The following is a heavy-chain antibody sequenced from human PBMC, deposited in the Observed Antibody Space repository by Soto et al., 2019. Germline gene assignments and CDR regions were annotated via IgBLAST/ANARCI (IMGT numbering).Heavy chain of an antibody. CDR1: GDTFTRYA. CDR2: INGGNGNT. J-gene: IGHJ4*01. Sequence: ASVKVSCKTSGDTFTRYAMHCVRRAPGQRHEWMGWINGGNGNTKYAPKFQDRVTISRDTSASTVYMELSSLTSEDTAVYYCARDGAAAGNINFDNWGHGTLVTVSS. CDR3: ARDGAAAGNINFDN. V-gene: IGHV1-3*01. D-gene: IGHD6-25*01.